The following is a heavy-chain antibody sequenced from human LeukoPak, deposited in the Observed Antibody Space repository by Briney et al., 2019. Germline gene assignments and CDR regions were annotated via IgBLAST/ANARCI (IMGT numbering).Heavy chain of an antibody. Sequence: PSETLSLTCTVSGGSISSSSYYWGWIRQPPGKGLEWIGSIYYSGSTYYNPSLKSRVTISVDTSKNQFSLKLSSVTAADTAVYYCARATRPYYFDYWGQGTLVTVSS. J-gene: IGHJ4*02. V-gene: IGHV4-39*07. CDR2: IYYSGST. CDR1: GGSISSSSYY. CDR3: ARATRPYYFDY.